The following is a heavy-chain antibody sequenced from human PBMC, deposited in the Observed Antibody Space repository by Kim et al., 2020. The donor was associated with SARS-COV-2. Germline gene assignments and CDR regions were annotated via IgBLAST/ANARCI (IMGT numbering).Heavy chain of an antibody. J-gene: IGHJ6*02. CDR1: GYTFTSYG. D-gene: IGHD5-12*01. CDR3: AREWGEMATYYYYYGMDV. CDR2: ISAYNGNT. Sequence: ASVKVSCKASGYTFTSYGISWVRQAPGQGLEWMGWISAYNGNTNYAQKLQGRVTMTTDTSTSTAYMELRSLRSDDTAVYYCAREWGEMATYYYYYGMDVWGQGTTVTVSS. V-gene: IGHV1-18*01.